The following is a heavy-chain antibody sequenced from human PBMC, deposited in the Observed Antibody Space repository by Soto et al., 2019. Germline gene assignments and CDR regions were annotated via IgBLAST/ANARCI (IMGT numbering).Heavy chain of an antibody. D-gene: IGHD3-16*01. J-gene: IGHJ4*02. CDR1: GDSVSSAAKA. V-gene: IGHV4-61*08. CDR2: MYYSGST. CDR3: ARDRPAMGADY. Sequence: QVQLQESGPGLVKPSETLSLTCNVFGDSVSSAAKAWTWVRQPPGKGLEWIAYMYYSGSTEYNPSLGRRASMSIEASKNQFSLRLYSVTAADTAVYYVARDRPAMGADYWSRGALGTVS.